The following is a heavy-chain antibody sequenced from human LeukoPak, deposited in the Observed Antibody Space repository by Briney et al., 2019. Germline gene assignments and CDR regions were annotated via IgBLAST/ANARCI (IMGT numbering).Heavy chain of an antibody. CDR3: ARGTDTVATTNWFDP. CDR2: IYTSGST. V-gene: IGHV4-4*07. Sequence: SETLSLTCTVSGGSISSYYWSWIRQPAGKGLEWIGRIYTSGSTNYNPSLKSRVTMSVDTSKNQFSLKLSSVTAADTAVYYCARGTDTVATTNWFDPWGQETLVTVSS. D-gene: IGHD5-12*01. CDR1: GGSISSYY. J-gene: IGHJ5*02.